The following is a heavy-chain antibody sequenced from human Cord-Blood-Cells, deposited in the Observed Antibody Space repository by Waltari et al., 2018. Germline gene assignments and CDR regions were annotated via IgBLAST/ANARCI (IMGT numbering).Heavy chain of an antibody. CDR2: INPNSGGT. Sequence: QVQLVQSGAEVKKPGASVKVSCKASGYTLTGSYMHWVRTAPGQGLEWMGWINPNSGGTNYAQKFQGRVTMTRDTSISTAYMELSRLRSDDTAVYYCARDSGSYFTSFDYWGQGTLVTVSS. D-gene: IGHD1-26*01. CDR3: ARDSGSYFTSFDY. J-gene: IGHJ4*02. CDR1: GYTLTGSY. V-gene: IGHV1-2*02.